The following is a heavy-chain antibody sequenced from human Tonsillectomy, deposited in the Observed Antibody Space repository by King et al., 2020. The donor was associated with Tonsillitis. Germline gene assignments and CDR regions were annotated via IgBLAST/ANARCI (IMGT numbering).Heavy chain of an antibody. CDR2: IYPGDSDN. D-gene: IGHD6-13*01. Sequence: QLVQSGAEVKKPGDSLNISCKGSAFSFTSYWIGWGRQMPGKGLEWMGIIYPGDSDNIYSSSFQGQVTISADKSISTAYLQSSSLKASDTAMYFCARRGAAADFDYWGQGTLVTVSS. J-gene: IGHJ4*02. CDR3: ARRGAAADFDY. V-gene: IGHV5-51*01. CDR1: AFSFTSYW.